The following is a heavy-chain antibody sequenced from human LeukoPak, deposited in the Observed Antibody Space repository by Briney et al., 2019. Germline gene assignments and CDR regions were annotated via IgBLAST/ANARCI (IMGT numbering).Heavy chain of an antibody. J-gene: IGHJ6*03. D-gene: IGHD2-2*01. V-gene: IGHV4-59*01. CDR3: ARGCSSTSCYYYYYYMDV. CDR1: GGSISSYY. CDR2: FYYSGST. Sequence: SETLSLPCTVSGGSISSYYWSWIRQPPGKGLEWIGYFYYSGSTNYNPSLKSRVTISVDTSKNQFSLKLSSVTAADTAVYYCARGCSSTSCYYYYYYMDVWGKGTTVTVSS.